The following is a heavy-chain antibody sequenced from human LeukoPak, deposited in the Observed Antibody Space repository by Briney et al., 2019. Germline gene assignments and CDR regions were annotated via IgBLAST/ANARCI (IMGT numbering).Heavy chain of an antibody. Sequence: ASVKVSCKASGYTFTSYYMHWVRQAPGQGLEWMGIINPSGGSTSYAQKFQGRVTMTRDTSTSTVYMELSSLRSEDTAVYYCARNHSYYYGSGSYYSPEVGYYFDDWGQRTLVTVSS. CDR2: INPSGGST. CDR1: GYTFTSYY. J-gene: IGHJ4*02. D-gene: IGHD3-10*01. V-gene: IGHV1-46*01. CDR3: ARNHSYYYGSGSYYSPEVGYYFDD.